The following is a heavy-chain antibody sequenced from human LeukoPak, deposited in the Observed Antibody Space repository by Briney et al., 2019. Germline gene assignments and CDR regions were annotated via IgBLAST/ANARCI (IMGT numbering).Heavy chain of an antibody. J-gene: IGHJ6*03. CDR2: MNPNSGNT. CDR1: GYTFSNYD. Sequence: ASVKVSCKASGYTFSNYDINWVRQATGQGLEWMGWMNPNSGNTGYAQKFQGRVTITRNTSISTAYMELSSLRSEDTAVYYCARAASGYYYYYYMDVWGKGTTVTVSS. D-gene: IGHD3-3*01. V-gene: IGHV1-8*03. CDR3: ARAASGYYYYYYMDV.